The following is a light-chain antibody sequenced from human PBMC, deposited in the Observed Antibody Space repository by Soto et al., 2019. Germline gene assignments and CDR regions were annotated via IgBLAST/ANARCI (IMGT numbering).Light chain of an antibody. V-gene: IGLV2-14*03. Sequence: QSVLTQPASVSGSPGQSITISCTGTSSDIGGYNYVSWYQQNPGKAPKLMIYDVSTRPSGVSYRFSGSKSGNTASLTISDLQAEDEADYYCSSFTSSSTLVVFGGGTQLTVL. CDR3: SSFTSSSTLVV. CDR2: DVS. CDR1: SSDIGGYNY. J-gene: IGLJ2*01.